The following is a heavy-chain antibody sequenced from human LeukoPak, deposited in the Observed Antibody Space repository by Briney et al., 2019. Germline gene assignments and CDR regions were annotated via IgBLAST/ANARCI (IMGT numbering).Heavy chain of an antibody. V-gene: IGHV3-23*01. D-gene: IGHD2-15*01. CDR1: GFTFSSYA. J-gene: IGHJ4*02. CDR3: ARDHTPACFDY. Sequence: PGGSLRLSCAASGFTFSSYAMSWVRQAPGKGLEWVSAISGSGGSAYYADSVKGRFTISRDNSKNPLYLKMNSLRAEDTAVYYCARDHTPACFDYWGQGTLVTVSS. CDR2: ISGSGGSA.